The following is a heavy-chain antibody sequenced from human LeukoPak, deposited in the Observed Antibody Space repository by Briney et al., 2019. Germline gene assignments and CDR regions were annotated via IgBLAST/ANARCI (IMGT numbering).Heavy chain of an antibody. V-gene: IGHV3-9*01. CDR2: ISWSSGTI. CDR3: AKRLGSSGWGFDF. J-gene: IGHJ4*02. D-gene: IGHD6-19*01. Sequence: GRSLRLSCAASGFTFDDYAMHWVRQAPGKGLEWVSGISWSSGTIDYADSVKGRFTISRDNAKNPLYLQMNRLRVEDTALYYCAKRLGSSGWGFDFWGQGTLVTVSS. CDR1: GFTFDDYA.